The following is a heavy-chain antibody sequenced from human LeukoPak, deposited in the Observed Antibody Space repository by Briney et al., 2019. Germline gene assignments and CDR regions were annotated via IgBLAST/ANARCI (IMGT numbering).Heavy chain of an antibody. CDR3: ARDRARYYYDSSGSFDY. CDR1: GFTFSSYE. D-gene: IGHD3-22*01. CDR2: ISSSGSTI. Sequence: GGSLRLSCAASGFTFSSYEMNWVRQAPGKGLEWVSYISSSGSTIYYADSVKGRFTISRDNAKNSLYLQMNSLRAEDTAVYYCARDRARYYYDSSGSFDYWGQGTLVSVSS. V-gene: IGHV3-48*03. J-gene: IGHJ4*02.